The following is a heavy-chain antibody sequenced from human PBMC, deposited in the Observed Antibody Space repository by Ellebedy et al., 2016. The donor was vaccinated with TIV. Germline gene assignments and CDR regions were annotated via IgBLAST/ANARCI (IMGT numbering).Heavy chain of an antibody. Sequence: MPSETLSLTCAVYGASFSGYYWSWIRPPPGKGLEWLGQIFYSGSTNYNPSLRNRVTISVDTSKNQFSLRLSSVTAADTAVYYCARRKITIFGVTDAFDIWGQGTVVTVSS. D-gene: IGHD3-3*01. CDR2: IFYSGST. J-gene: IGHJ3*02. CDR3: ARRKITIFGVTDAFDI. V-gene: IGHV4-59*01. CDR1: GASFSGYY.